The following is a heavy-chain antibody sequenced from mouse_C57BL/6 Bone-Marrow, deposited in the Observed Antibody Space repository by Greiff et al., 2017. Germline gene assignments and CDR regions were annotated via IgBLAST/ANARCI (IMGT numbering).Heavy chain of an antibody. CDR2: IDPEDGDT. CDR3: TTPYSNYEAWFAY. D-gene: IGHD2-5*01. J-gene: IGHJ3*01. CDR1: GFNIKDYS. V-gene: IGHV14-1*01. Sequence: VQLQQSGAELVRPGASVKLSCTASGFNIKDYSMHWVKQRPEQGLEWIGRIDPEDGDTEYAPKFQGKATMTADTSSNPAYLQLSSLTSEDTAVYYCTTPYSNYEAWFAYWGQGTLVTVSA.